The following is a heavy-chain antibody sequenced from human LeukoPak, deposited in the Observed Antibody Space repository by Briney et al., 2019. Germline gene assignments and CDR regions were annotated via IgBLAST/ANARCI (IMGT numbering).Heavy chain of an antibody. Sequence: SVKVSCKASGGTFSSYAISWVRQAPGQGLEWMGGIIPIFGTANYAQKFQGRVTITTDESTSTAYMELSSLRSEDTAVYYCARGYYDFWSPLLHFDYWGQGTLVTVSS. CDR3: ARGYYDFWSPLLHFDY. V-gene: IGHV1-69*05. J-gene: IGHJ4*02. CDR2: IIPIFGTA. D-gene: IGHD3-3*01. CDR1: GGTFSSYA.